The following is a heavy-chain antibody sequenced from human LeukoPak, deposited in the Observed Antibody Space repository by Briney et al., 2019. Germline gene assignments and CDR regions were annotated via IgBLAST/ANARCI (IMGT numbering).Heavy chain of an antibody. V-gene: IGHV3-21*01. J-gene: IGHJ4*02. D-gene: IGHD6-19*01. CDR1: GFTFSNYW. CDR2: ISSSSSYI. Sequence: GGSLRLSCAASGFTFSNYWMHWVRQAPGKGLEWVSSISSSSSYIYYADSVKGRFTISRDNAKNSLYLQMNSLRAEDTAVYYCARGLSLQRRIAVAALKQYYFDYWGQGTLVTVSS. CDR3: ARGLSLQRRIAVAALKQYYFDY.